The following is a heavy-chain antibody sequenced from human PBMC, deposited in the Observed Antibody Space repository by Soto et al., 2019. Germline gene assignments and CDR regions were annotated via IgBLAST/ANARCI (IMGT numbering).Heavy chain of an antibody. D-gene: IGHD2-2*01. CDR1: GYSISSGYY. CDR2: IYHSGST. Sequence: PSETLSLTCAVSGYSISSGYYWGWIRQPPGKGLEWIGSIYHSGSTYYNPSLKSRVTISVDTSKNQFSLKLSSVTAADTAVYYCATRISDIVVVPAAIESLYNWFDPWGQGTLVTVS. J-gene: IGHJ5*02. V-gene: IGHV4-38-2*01. CDR3: ATRISDIVVVPAAIESLYNWFDP.